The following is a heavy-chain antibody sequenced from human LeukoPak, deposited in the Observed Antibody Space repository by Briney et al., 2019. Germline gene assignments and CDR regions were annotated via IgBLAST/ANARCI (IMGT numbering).Heavy chain of an antibody. Sequence: GGALRLSCAASGFTFSSYDMHWVRQAPGKGLEWVAIISYDGNNKYYGDSVKGRFTISRDNSKNTLYLQMNSLRVEDTAVYYCAKRNGFWGQGTLVTVSS. CDR3: AKRNGF. D-gene: IGHD1-1*01. V-gene: IGHV3-30*18. J-gene: IGHJ4*02. CDR2: ISYDGNNK. CDR1: GFTFSSYD.